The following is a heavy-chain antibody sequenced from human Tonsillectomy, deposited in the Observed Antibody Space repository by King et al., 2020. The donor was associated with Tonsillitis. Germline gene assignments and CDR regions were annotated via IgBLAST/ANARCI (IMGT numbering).Heavy chain of an antibody. Sequence: VQLVESGGGVVQPAGSLRLSCVSSGFAFSSYGMHWVRQAPGKGLEWVAVISYDATRENYADSVKGRFTISRDNSKNTLYLQMNSLRAEDTAVYYCARERLYSSYWLIAYWGQGSLVSASS. D-gene: IGHD6-19*01. CDR1: GFAFSSYG. CDR2: ISYDATRE. J-gene: IGHJ1*01. V-gene: IGHV3-33*05. CDR3: ARERLYSSYWLIAY.